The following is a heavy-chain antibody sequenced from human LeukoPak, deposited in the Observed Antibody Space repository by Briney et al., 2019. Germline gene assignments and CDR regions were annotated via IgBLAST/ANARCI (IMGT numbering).Heavy chain of an antibody. D-gene: IGHD4-17*01. CDR3: ARDPYGEGDY. CDR2: IYYSGST. Sequence: SETLSLTCTVSGGSISSSSYYWGWIRQPPGKGLEWIGSIYYSGSTYYNPSLKSRVTISVDTSKNQFSLKLSSVTAADTAVYYCARDPYGEGDYWGQGTLVTVSS. V-gene: IGHV4-39*02. CDR1: GGSISSSSYY. J-gene: IGHJ4*02.